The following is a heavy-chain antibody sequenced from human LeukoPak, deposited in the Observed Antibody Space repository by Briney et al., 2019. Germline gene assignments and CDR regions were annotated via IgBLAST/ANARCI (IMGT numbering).Heavy chain of an antibody. CDR3: ARDDYGGNSGLFDY. Sequence: GASVKVSCKASGGTFSSYAISWVRQAPGQGLEWMGGIIPIFGTANYAQKFQGRVTITTETSTSTAYMELRSLRCDDTAVYYCARDDYGGNSGLFDYWGHGTLGTVSS. D-gene: IGHD4-23*01. CDR2: IIPIFGTA. V-gene: IGHV1-69*05. J-gene: IGHJ4*01. CDR1: GGTFSSYA.